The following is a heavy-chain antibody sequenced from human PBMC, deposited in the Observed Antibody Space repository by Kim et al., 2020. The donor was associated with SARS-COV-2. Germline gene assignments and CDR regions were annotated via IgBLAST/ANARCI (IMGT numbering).Heavy chain of an antibody. Sequence: KSRVTISVDTSKNQCSLKLSSVTAADTAVYYCARDQYLGTAMLYYYGMDVWGQGTTVTVSS. V-gene: IGHV4-31*02. J-gene: IGHJ6*02. CDR3: ARDQYLGTAMLYYYGMDV. D-gene: IGHD5-18*01.